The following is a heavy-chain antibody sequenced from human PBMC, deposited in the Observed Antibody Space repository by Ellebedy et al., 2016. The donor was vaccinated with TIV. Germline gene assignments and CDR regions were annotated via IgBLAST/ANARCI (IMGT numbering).Heavy chain of an antibody. Sequence: SVKVSCXASGYTFTSYGISWVRQAPGQGLEWMGGIIPIFGTANYAQKFQGRVTITADESTSTAYMELSSLRSEDTAVYYCARRASGGDYYGMDVWGQGTTVTVSS. J-gene: IGHJ6*02. V-gene: IGHV1-69*13. D-gene: IGHD3-16*01. CDR1: GYTFTSYG. CDR2: IIPIFGTA. CDR3: ARRASGGDYYGMDV.